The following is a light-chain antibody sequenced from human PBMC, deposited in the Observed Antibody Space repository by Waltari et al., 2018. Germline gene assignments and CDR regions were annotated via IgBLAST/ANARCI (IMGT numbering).Light chain of an antibody. V-gene: IGLV2-8*01. J-gene: IGLJ2*01. CDR1: SSDIGDYNF. Sequence: QSALTQPPSASGSPGQSVTISCTGTSSDIGDYNFVSWYQQHPGKAPKLMIYEVSKRPSGVPDRFSGSMSGYTSSLTVSGLQDEDEAEYYCSSYGGRNNLIFGGGTKLTVL. CDR2: EVS. CDR3: SSYGGRNNLI.